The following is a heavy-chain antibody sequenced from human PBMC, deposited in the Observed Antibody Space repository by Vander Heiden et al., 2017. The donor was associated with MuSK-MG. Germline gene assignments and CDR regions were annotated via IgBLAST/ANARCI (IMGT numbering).Heavy chain of an antibody. CDR1: GFPFSDYY. D-gene: IGHD4-17*01. Sequence: EVQLVESGGGLVQPGGSLRPSCAAPGFPFSDYYMDWVRQAPGKGWEWVGRTRNKANSYSTEYAASVKGRFTISRDVSQNSLYLQMNNLKTEDTALYYCARAGIYGGHRDFDSWGQGTLVTVSS. V-gene: IGHV3-72*01. CDR2: TRNKANSYST. J-gene: IGHJ4*02. CDR3: ARAGIYGGHRDFDS.